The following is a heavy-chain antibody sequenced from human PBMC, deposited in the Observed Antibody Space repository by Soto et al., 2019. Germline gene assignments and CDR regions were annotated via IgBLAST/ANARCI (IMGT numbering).Heavy chain of an antibody. J-gene: IGHJ4*02. CDR2: INPSGGST. CDR1: GYTFTSYY. Sequence: QVQLVQSGAEVKKPGASVKVSCKASGYTFTSYYMHWVRQAPGQGLEWMAIINPSGGSTSYAQKFQGRGTMTRDTSTSTVYMELSSLRSEDTAVYYCARGGAGAVAAQNDDYWGQGTLVTVSS. D-gene: IGHD6-19*01. CDR3: ARGGAGAVAAQNDDY. V-gene: IGHV1-46*01.